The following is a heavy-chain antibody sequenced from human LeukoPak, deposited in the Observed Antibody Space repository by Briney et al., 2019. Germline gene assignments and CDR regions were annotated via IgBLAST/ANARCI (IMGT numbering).Heavy chain of an antibody. Sequence: SETLSLTCTVSGGSISTYYWSWIRQPPGKGLEWIGYIYHSGPSNYNPSLKSRVAMSVDTSKSQFSLSLTSVTTADTAVYYCAKAAKFYYGSQTYYYFDYWGQGILVTVSS. V-gene: IGHV4-59*01. J-gene: IGHJ4*02. CDR1: GGSISTYY. CDR3: AKAAKFYYGSQTYYYFDY. CDR2: IYHSGPS. D-gene: IGHD3-10*01.